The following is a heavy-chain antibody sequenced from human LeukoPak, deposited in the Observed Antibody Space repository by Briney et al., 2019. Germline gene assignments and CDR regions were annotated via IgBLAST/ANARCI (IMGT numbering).Heavy chain of an antibody. V-gene: IGHV4-4*07. J-gene: IGHJ4*02. CDR2: LYTSGST. Sequence: SETLSLTCTFSGGSISSYYWSWIRQPAGKGLEWIGRLYTSGSTNYNPSLKSRVTISVDTSKNQFSLKLSSVTAADTAVYYCARVSLDIVVVGPFDYWGQGTLVTVSS. CDR3: ARVSLDIVVVGPFDY. D-gene: IGHD2-15*01. CDR1: GGSISSYY.